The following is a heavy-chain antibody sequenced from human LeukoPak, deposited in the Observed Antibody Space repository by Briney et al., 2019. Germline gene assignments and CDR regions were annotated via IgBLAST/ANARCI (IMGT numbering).Heavy chain of an antibody. CDR1: GFTVSSNY. V-gene: IGHV3-53*01. D-gene: IGHD4-17*01. CDR3: ARVAYGDYLYYFDY. Sequence: GGSLRLSCAASGFTVSSNYMSWVRQAPGKGLEWVSVIYSGGSTYYADSVKGRFTISRDNSKNTLYLQMDSLRAEDTAVYYCARVAYGDYLYYFDYWGQGTLVTASS. CDR2: IYSGGST. J-gene: IGHJ4*02.